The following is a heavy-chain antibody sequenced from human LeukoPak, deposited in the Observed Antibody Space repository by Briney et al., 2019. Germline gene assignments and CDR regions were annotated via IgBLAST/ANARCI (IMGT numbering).Heavy chain of an antibody. V-gene: IGHV3-23*01. J-gene: IGHJ6*03. Sequence: GGTLRLSCVASGFTFSTYGMSWVRQAPGKGLEWVSAISGSGGSTYYADSVKGRFTISRDNSKNTLYLQMNSLRAEDTAVYYCAKDGGEYYDILTGYYPRLYYMDVWGKGTTVTVSS. CDR2: ISGSGGST. CDR3: AKDGGEYYDILTGYYPRLYYMDV. D-gene: IGHD3-9*01. CDR1: GFTFSTYG.